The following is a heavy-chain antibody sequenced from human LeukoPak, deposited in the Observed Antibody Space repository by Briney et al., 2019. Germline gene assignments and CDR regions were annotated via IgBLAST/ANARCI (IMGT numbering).Heavy chain of an antibody. J-gene: IGHJ4*02. CDR3: TTAPPYYYDSSGYYPDY. CDR1: GFTFSNAW. Sequence: GGSLRLSCAASGFTFSNAWMSWVRQAPGKGLEWVGRIKSKTDGGTTDYAAPVKGRFTISRDDSKNTLYLQMNSLKTEDTAVYYCTTAPPYYYDSSGYYPDYWGQGTLVTVSS. V-gene: IGHV3-15*01. CDR2: IKSKTDGGTT. D-gene: IGHD3-22*01.